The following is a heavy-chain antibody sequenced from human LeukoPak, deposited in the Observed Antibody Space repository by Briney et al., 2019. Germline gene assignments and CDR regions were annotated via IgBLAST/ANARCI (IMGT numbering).Heavy chain of an antibody. D-gene: IGHD4-17*01. Sequence: GRSLRLSCAASGFTFSSYGMHWVRQAPGKGLEWVAVIWHDGSNKYYADSVKGRFTISRDNSKNTLYLQMNSLRAEDTAVYYCVGVAPYGDYEDYWGQGTLVTVSS. CDR3: VGVAPYGDYEDY. CDR1: GFTFSSYG. V-gene: IGHV3-33*01. J-gene: IGHJ4*02. CDR2: IWHDGSNK.